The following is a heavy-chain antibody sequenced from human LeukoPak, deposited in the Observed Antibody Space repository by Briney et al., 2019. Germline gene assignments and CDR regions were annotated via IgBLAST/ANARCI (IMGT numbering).Heavy chain of an antibody. CDR2: ISSGGSYI. J-gene: IGHJ3*02. V-gene: IGHV3-21*01. D-gene: IGHD3-16*01. CDR3: ARGTGGLGVAFHI. Sequence: GGSLRLSCAASGFTFSSYKMNWVRQAPGKGLEWVSSISSGGSYIYYADSVKGRFTISRDNAKNSLYLQMNSLRAEDTAVYYCARGTGGLGVAFHIWGQGTMVTVSS. CDR1: GFTFSSYK.